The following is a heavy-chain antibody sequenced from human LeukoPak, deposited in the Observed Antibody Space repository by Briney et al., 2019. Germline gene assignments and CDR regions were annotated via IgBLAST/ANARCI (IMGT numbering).Heavy chain of an antibody. J-gene: IGHJ4*02. CDR3: AAPSRIQLDY. V-gene: IGHV1-58*01. CDR2: IVVGSGNT. Sequence: ASVKASCKASGFTFTSSAVQWVRRARGRRLEWIGWIVVGSGNTNYAQMFQGRVTITRDMSTSTAYMELSSLRSEDTAVYYCAAPSRIQLDYWGQGTLVTVSS. D-gene: IGHD5-18*01. CDR1: GFTFTSSA.